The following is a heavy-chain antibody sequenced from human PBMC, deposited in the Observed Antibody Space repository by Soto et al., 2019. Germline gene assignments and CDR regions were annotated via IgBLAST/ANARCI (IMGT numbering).Heavy chain of an antibody. Sequence: VGSLRLSCAASGFTFSSYGMHWVRQAPGKGLEWVAVISYDGSNKYYADSVKGRFTISRDNSKNTLYLQMNSLRAEDTAVYYCAKDPSALDYDFWTGYYYGMDVWGQGTTVTVSS. CDR1: GFTFSSYG. J-gene: IGHJ6*02. V-gene: IGHV3-30*18. D-gene: IGHD3-3*01. CDR2: ISYDGSNK. CDR3: AKDPSALDYDFWTGYYYGMDV.